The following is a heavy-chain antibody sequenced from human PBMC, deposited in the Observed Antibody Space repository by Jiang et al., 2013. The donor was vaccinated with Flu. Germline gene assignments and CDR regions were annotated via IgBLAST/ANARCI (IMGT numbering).Heavy chain of an antibody. CDR1: GGTFSSYA. D-gene: IGHD3-16*01. Sequence: VKVSCKASGGTFSSYAISWVRQAPGQGLEWMGWISAYNGNTNYAQKLQGRVTMTTDTSTSTAYMELRSLRSDDTAVYYCARADYDYVWGSYGYWGQGTLVTVSS. CDR2: ISAYNGNT. J-gene: IGHJ4*02. CDR3: ARADYDYVWGSYGY. V-gene: IGHV1-18*01.